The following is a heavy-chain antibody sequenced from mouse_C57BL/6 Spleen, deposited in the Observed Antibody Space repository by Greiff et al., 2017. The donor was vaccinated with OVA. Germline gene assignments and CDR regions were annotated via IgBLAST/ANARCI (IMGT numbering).Heavy chain of an antibody. V-gene: IGHV3-6*01. CDR2: ISYDGSN. CDR1: GYSITSGYY. CDR3: AREDYSNYVSWFAY. J-gene: IGHJ3*01. Sequence: VQLQESGPGLVKPSQSLSLTCSVTGYSITSGYYWNWIRQFPGNKLEWMGYISYDGSNNYNPSLKNRISITRDTSKNQFFLKLNSVTTEDTATYYCAREDYSNYVSWFAYWGQGTLVTVSA. D-gene: IGHD2-5*01.